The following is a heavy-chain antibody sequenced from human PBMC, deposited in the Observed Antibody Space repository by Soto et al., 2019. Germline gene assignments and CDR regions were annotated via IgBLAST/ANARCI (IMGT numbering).Heavy chain of an antibody. CDR3: ARGGGYDPFDY. CDR2: ISHLEST. V-gene: IGHV4-30-2*01. D-gene: IGHD5-12*01. J-gene: IGHJ4*02. CDR1: GASITYGGYS. Sequence: TLSLTCTLSGASITYGGYSWSWIRQPPGKDLEWLGYISHLESTFYNPSFQSRLTLSIDRSKNQFSLKLASMTAADTAVYYCARGGGYDPFDYWGQGTLVNVSS.